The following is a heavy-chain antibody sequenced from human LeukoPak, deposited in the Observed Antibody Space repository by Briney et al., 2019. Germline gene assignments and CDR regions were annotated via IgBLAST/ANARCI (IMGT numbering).Heavy chain of an antibody. V-gene: IGHV3-7*01. CDR3: ARDADLGATITGAFDI. J-gene: IGHJ3*02. CDR2: IKQDGSEK. D-gene: IGHD5-24*01. Sequence: GGSLRLSCAASGFTFSSYWMSWVRQAPGKGLEWVANIKQDGSEKYYVDSVKGRFTVSRDNAQNSLYLQMNSLRAEDTAVYYCARDADLGATITGAFDIWGQGTMVTVSP. CDR1: GFTFSSYW.